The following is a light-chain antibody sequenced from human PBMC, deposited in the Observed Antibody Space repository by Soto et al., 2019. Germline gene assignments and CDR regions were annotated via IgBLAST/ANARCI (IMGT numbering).Light chain of an antibody. CDR2: STN. Sequence: QTVVTQEPSFSVSPGRTVTLTCGLSSGSVSASYYPSWYQLTPGQAPRTLIYSTNTRSSGVPNRFSGSILENKAALTITGAQADDESDYYCVLYMGTGTSVFGGGTKLTVL. V-gene: IGLV8-61*01. J-gene: IGLJ3*02. CDR3: VLYMGTGTSV. CDR1: SGSVSASYY.